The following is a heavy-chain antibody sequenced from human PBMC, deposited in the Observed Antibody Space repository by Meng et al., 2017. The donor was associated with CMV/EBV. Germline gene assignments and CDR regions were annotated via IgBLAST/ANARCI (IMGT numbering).Heavy chain of an antibody. CDR1: GGTFSSYA. CDR3: ARDGIAARRSYYYYGMDV. D-gene: IGHD6-6*01. Sequence: SVKVSCKASGGTFSSYAISWVRQAPGQGLEWMGGIIPIFGTANYAQKFQGSVTITTDESTSTAYMELSSLRSEDTAVYYCARDGIAARRSYYYYGMDVWGQGTTVTVSS. CDR2: IIPIFGTA. J-gene: IGHJ6*02. V-gene: IGHV1-69*05.